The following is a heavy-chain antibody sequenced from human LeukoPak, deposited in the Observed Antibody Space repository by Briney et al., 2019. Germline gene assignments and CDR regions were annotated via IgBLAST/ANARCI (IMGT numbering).Heavy chain of an antibody. V-gene: IGHV3-48*03. CDR1: GFTFSSYE. Sequence: GGSLRLSCAASGFTFSSYEMNWVRQAPGKGLEWVSYISSSGSTIYYADSVKGRFTISRDNSKNTLYLQMNSLRAEDTAVYYCARDLIRYSSMPWGQGTLVTVSS. J-gene: IGHJ4*02. CDR2: ISSSGSTI. D-gene: IGHD6-13*01. CDR3: ARDLIRYSSMP.